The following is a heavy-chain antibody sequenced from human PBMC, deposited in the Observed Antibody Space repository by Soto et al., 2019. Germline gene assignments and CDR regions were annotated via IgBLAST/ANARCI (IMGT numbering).Heavy chain of an antibody. J-gene: IGHJ4*02. CDR1: GSTCSSYY. Sequence: GALTLCSEDSGSTCSSYYMSGVRQAPGKGLEWVSAISGSGGSTSDAESVTGQVTISTEKSKNTRYLQMNSLSHEEKAVYHFAKVKTYHYDGSGYPYFHYWSQGTLVTV. CDR3: AKVKTYHYDGSGYPYFHY. V-gene: IGHV3-23*01. CDR2: ISGSGGST. D-gene: IGHD3-22*01.